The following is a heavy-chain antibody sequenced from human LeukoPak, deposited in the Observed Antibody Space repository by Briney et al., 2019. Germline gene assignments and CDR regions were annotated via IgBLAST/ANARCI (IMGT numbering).Heavy chain of an antibody. D-gene: IGHD3-3*01. CDR2: ISGSGGST. Sequence: GGSLRLSCAASGFTFSSYAMSWVRQAPGKGLEWVSAISGSGGSTYYADSVKGRFTISRDNSKNTLYLQMNSLRAEDTAVYYCAKDLSYDFWSGYAAHFDYWGQGTLVTVSS. CDR1: GFTFSSYA. V-gene: IGHV3-23*01. CDR3: AKDLSYDFWSGYAAHFDY. J-gene: IGHJ4*02.